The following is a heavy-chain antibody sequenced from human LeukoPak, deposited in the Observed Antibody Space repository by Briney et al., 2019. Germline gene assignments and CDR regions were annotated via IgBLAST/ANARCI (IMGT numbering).Heavy chain of an antibody. CDR1: GFTFSSYA. CDR2: IGSSGDST. D-gene: IGHD6-19*01. V-gene: IGHV3-23*01. Sequence: GGSLRLSCAASGFTFSSYALSWVRQAPGKGLEWVSAIGSSGDSTSYADSVKGRFTMSRDNSKNTLYLQMNSLRAEDTAVYFCAKAGSTVAGTRYFDLWGRGTLVTVSS. CDR3: AKAGSTVAGTRYFDL. J-gene: IGHJ2*01.